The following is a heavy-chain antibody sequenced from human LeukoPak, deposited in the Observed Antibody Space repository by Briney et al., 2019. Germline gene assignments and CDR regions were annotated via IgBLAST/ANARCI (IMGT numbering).Heavy chain of an antibody. CDR2: IIPIFGIA. Sequence: ASVKVSCKASGGTFSSYAISWVRQAPGQGLEWMGTIIPIFGIANYAQKFQGRVTITADKSTSTAYMELSSLRSEDTAVYYCARDRGVEMATIQFDYWGQGTLVTVSS. J-gene: IGHJ4*02. CDR3: ARDRGVEMATIQFDY. V-gene: IGHV1-69*04. CDR1: GGTFSSYA. D-gene: IGHD5-24*01.